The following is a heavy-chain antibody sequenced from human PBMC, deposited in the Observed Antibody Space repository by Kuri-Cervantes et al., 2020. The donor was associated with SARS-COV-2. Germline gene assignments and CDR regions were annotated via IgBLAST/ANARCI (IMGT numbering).Heavy chain of an antibody. CDR1: GGSISRTNW. D-gene: IGHD2/OR15-2a*01. V-gene: IGHV4-4*01. CDR2: IHHSGST. J-gene: IGHJ6*02. Sequence: GSLRLSCAVSGGSISRTNWSIWVRQSPGKGLEWTGKIHHSGSTKDRSPLKSRVAMSEGKSRMQFSLKLSCVTAADTAVHLCAGGILGDDSIHYGMDVWGQGTSVTVSS. CDR3: AGGILGDDSIHYGMDV.